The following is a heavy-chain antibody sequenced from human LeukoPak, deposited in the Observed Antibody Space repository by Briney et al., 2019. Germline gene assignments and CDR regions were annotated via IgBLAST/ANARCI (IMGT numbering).Heavy chain of an antibody. CDR1: GGSISSYY. CDR2: IYYSGST. CDR3: ARVTTENWFDP. V-gene: IGHV4-59*01. J-gene: IGHJ5*02. D-gene: IGHD4-11*01. Sequence: TSETLSLTCTVSGGSISSYYWSWIRQPPGKGLEWIGYIYYSGSTNYNPSLKSRVTISVDTSKNQFSLKLSSVTAADTAVYYCARVTTENWFDPWGQGNLVTVSS.